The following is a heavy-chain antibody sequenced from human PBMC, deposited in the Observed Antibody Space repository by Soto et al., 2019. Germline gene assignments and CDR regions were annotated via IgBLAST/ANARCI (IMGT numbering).Heavy chain of an antibody. CDR2: ISSSSSYT. CDR1: GFTFSDYY. J-gene: IGHJ4*02. Sequence: AGGSLRLSCAASGFTFSDYYMSWIRQAPGKGLEWVSYISSSSSYTNYADSVKGRFTISRDNAKNSLYLQMNSLRAEDTAVYYCASYYGSGSYKPNWGQGTLVTVSS. D-gene: IGHD3-10*01. V-gene: IGHV3-11*06. CDR3: ASYYGSGSYKPN.